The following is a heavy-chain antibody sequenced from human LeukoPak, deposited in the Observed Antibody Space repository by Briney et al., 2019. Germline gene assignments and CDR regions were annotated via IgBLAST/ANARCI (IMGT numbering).Heavy chain of an antibody. J-gene: IGHJ4*02. D-gene: IGHD2-2*01. CDR3: ARRSSLRALIDY. CDR1: GYTFTGYY. Sequence: ASVMVSCKASGYTFTGYYMHWVRQAPGQGLEWMGWINPNSGGTNYAQKFQGRVTMTRDTSISTAYMELSRLRSDDTAVYYCARRSSLRALIDYWGQGILVTVSS. CDR2: INPNSGGT. V-gene: IGHV1-2*02.